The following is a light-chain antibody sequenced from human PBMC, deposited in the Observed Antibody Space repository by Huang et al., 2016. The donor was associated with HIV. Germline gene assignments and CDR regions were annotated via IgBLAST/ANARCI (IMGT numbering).Light chain of an antibody. CDR2: LGS. J-gene: IGKJ2*01. CDR3: MEALQAPYT. Sequence: DAVMTQSPLSLSVPPGELASISCRSSQSLRHRNRLNDLDWYLQKPGHSPQLLIHLGSSRASGVPDRFSGGGAGTDFSLNNSRVEAEDAGIYYCMEALQAPYTFGQGTKLEI. CDR1: QSLRHRNRLND. V-gene: IGKV2-28*01.